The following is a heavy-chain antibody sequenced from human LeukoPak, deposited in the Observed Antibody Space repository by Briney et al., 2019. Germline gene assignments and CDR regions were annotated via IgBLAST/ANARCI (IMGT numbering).Heavy chain of an antibody. CDR2: ISGSGGST. CDR1: GFTFSSYA. D-gene: IGHD3-16*01. J-gene: IGHJ4*02. V-gene: IGHV3-23*01. Sequence: GGSLRLSCAASGFTFSSYAMSWVRQAPGKGLEWVSAISGSGGSTYYADSVKGRFTISRDNAKNSLYLQMNSLRAEDTAVYYCARDVGGAAVYWGQGTLVTVSS. CDR3: ARDVGGAAVY.